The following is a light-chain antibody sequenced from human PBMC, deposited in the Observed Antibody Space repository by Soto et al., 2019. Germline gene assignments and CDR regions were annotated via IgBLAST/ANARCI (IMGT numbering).Light chain of an antibody. CDR2: GAS. V-gene: IGKV3-20*01. CDR3: QQYGSSPPYT. J-gene: IGKJ2*01. Sequence: EIVLTQSPGTLSLSPGERATLSCRASQSVSSSYLAWYQQKPGQAPRLLIYGASNRATGIPDRFSGSGSGTDFTLTISRREPEDFAVYYYQQYGSSPPYTFGQGTKLEIK. CDR1: QSVSSSY.